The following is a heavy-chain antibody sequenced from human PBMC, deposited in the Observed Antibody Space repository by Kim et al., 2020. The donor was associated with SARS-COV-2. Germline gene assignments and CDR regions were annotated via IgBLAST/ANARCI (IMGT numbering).Heavy chain of an antibody. D-gene: IGHD1-26*01. J-gene: IGHJ3*02. CDR1: GFTFSSYG. Sequence: GGSLRLSCAASGFTFSSYGMHWVRQAPGKGLEWVAVISYDGSNKYYADSVKGRFTISRDNSKNTLYLQMNSLRAEDTAVYYCAKLIVGATVLGAFDIWGQGTMVTVSS. V-gene: IGHV3-30*18. CDR3: AKLIVGATVLGAFDI. CDR2: ISYDGSNK.